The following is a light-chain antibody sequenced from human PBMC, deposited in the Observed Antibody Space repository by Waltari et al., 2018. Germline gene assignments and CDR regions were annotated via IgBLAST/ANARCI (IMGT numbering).Light chain of an antibody. J-gene: IGLJ3*02. CDR1: SRDGASFKL. Sequence: QSALTQPASVSGSPGQSITISCTGTSRDGASFKLGSWFQQYPGKAPKLIIYEDTERPSGVSSRFSGSKSGNTASLSISGLQAEDEADYHCCSYSRSSPWVFGGGTKLTVL. V-gene: IGLV2-23*01. CDR3: CSYSRSSPWV. CDR2: EDT.